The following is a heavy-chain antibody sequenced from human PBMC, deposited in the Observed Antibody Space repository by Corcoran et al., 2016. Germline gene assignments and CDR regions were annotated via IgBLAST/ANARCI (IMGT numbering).Heavy chain of an antibody. D-gene: IGHD1-7*01. V-gene: IGHV1-69*06. CDR1: GGTFSSYA. CDR3: ARVLELRSYYYYGMDV. CDR2: IIPIFGTA. Sequence: QVQLVQSGAEVKKPGSSVKVSCKASGGTFSSYAISWVRQAPGQGLEWMGGIIPIFGTANYAQKFQGRVTITADKSTSKAYMELSSLRSEDTAVYYCARVLELRSYYYYGMDVWGQGTTVTVSS. J-gene: IGHJ6*02.